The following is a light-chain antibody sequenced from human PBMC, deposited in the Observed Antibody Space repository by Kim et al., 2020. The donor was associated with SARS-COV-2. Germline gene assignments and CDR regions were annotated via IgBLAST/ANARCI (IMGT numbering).Light chain of an antibody. J-gene: IGLJ1*01. CDR1: SSDVGSYNR. Sequence: QSALTQPPSVSGSPGQSVTISCTGTSSDVGSYNRVSWYQQPPGTAPKLMIYKVSDRPSGVPDRFSGSKSGNTASLTISGLQAEDEADYYCSSYTSSSTYVFGTGTKVTVL. CDR3: SSYTSSSTYV. V-gene: IGLV2-18*02. CDR2: KVS.